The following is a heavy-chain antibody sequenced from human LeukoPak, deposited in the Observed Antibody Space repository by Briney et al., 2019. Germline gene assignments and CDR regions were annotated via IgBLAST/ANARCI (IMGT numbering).Heavy chain of an antibody. J-gene: IGHJ4*02. Sequence: GASVKVSCKASGGTFSSYAISWVRQAPGQGLEWMGGIIPIFGTANYAQKFQGRVTITADESTSTAYMELSSLRSEDTAVYYCARSGIAAAGTLTFWDYWCQGTLVTVSS. CDR2: IIPIFGTA. CDR1: GGTFSSYA. V-gene: IGHV1-69*13. CDR3: ARSGIAAAGTLTFWDY. D-gene: IGHD6-13*01.